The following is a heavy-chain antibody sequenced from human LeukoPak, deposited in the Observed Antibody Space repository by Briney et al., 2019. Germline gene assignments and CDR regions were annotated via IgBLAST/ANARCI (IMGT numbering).Heavy chain of an antibody. Sequence: TGGSLRLSCAASGFTFSSYWMSWVRQAPGKGLEWVANIKQDGSESYYVHSVKGRLTISRDNAKNSLYLQMSSLRDEDTAVYYCARSTWGYYDTLLFDYWGQGTLVTVSS. CDR1: GFTFSSYW. J-gene: IGHJ4*02. V-gene: IGHV3-7*01. CDR3: ARSTWGYYDTLLFDY. CDR2: IKQDGSES. D-gene: IGHD3-22*01.